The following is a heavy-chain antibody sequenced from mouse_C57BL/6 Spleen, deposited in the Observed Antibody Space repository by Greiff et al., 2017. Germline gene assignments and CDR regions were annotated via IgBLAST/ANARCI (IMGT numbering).Heavy chain of an antibody. D-gene: IGHD1-1*01. J-gene: IGHJ1*03. V-gene: IGHV14-4*01. Sequence: EVQLVESGAELVRPGASVKLSCTASGFNIKDDYMHWVKQRPEQGLEWIGWIDPENGDTEYASKFQGKATITADTSSNTAYLQLSSLTSEDTAVYYCTTTVYGSSSWYFDVWGTGTTVTVSS. CDR2: IDPENGDT. CDR3: TTTVYGSSSWYFDV. CDR1: GFNIKDDY.